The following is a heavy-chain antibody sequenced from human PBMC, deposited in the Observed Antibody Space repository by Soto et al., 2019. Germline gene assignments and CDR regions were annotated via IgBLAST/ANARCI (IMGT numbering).Heavy chain of an antibody. CDR2: IYSDGST. CDR3: ARGQNEAVLTPGY. D-gene: IGHD6-19*01. V-gene: IGHV3-66*01. Sequence: EVQLVESGGDLVQPGGSLRLSCAASGFTVSNNYMSWVRQAPGKGLEWVSVIYSDGSTYYADSVKGRFTISRDNSKNTLYLQMNSLRAEDTAVYYCARGQNEAVLTPGYWGQGTLVTVSS. J-gene: IGHJ4*02. CDR1: GFTVSNNY.